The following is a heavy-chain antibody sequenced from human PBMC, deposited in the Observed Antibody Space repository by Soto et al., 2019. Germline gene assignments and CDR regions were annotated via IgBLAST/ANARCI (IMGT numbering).Heavy chain of an antibody. CDR2: IYYSGRT. CDR1: CGSINSADYF. Sequence: SAPLSLTSTSSCGSINSADYFWTWIRQPPRKGLHWLGHIYYSGRTAYNPSLKRRPIISIDTSKNQFSLNLSSMAATDTAVYYCARALSNSPDYFDFPGQVPLGTVS. V-gene: IGHV4-30-4*01. J-gene: IGHJ4*02. D-gene: IGHD6-6*01. CDR3: ARALSNSPDYFDF.